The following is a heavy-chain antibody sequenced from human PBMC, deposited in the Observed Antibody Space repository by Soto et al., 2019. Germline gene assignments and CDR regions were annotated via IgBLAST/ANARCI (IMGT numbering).Heavy chain of an antibody. V-gene: IGHV1-18*01. Sequence: QVQLVQSGAGVTKPGASVKVSCKASGYTLTSYGISWVRQAPGQGLEWMGWISAYNGDTNYAQSLQCRVTMTTDSSTTTAYMELRSLRSDDTAVYYCATTIGYSYYYYGMDVWGQGTTVTVSS. CDR3: ATTIGYSYYYYGMDV. D-gene: IGHD5-12*01. J-gene: IGHJ6*02. CDR1: GYTLTSYG. CDR2: ISAYNGDT.